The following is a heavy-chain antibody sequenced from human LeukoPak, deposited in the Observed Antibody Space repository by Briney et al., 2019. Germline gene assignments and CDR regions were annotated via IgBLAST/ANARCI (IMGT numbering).Heavy chain of an antibody. Sequence: GASVKVSCKASGGTFSSYAISWVRQAPGQGLEWMGGIILIFGTANYAQKFQGRVTITADESTSTAYMELSSLRSEDTAVYYCASPGIAAEDPRRFDYWGQGTLVTVSS. CDR1: GGTFSSYA. CDR3: ASPGIAAEDPRRFDY. D-gene: IGHD6-25*01. J-gene: IGHJ4*02. CDR2: IILIFGTA. V-gene: IGHV1-69*13.